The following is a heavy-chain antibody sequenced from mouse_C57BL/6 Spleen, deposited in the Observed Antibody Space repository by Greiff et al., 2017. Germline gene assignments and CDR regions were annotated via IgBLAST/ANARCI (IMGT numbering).Heavy chain of an antibody. D-gene: IGHD2-4*01. CDR1: GYSITSGYY. CDR3: ARVDDYDRGVFDY. V-gene: IGHV3-6*01. Sequence: EVKLQESGPGLVKPSQSLSLTCSVTGYSITSGYYWNWIRQFPGNKLEWMGYISYDGSNNYNPSLKNRISITRDTSKNQFFLKLNSVTTEDTATXYCARVDDYDRGVFDYWGQGTTLTVSS. CDR2: ISYDGSN. J-gene: IGHJ2*01.